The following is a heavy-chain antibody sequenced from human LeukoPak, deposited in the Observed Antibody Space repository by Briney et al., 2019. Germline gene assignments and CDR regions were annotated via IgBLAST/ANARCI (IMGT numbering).Heavy chain of an antibody. J-gene: IGHJ4*02. CDR2: IYYHGTKT. Sequence: GGSLRLSCAASGFTFSTHAMHWVRQAPGKGLEWVAVIYYHGTKTYYADSLKGRLTISRDNSKNTLYLEMNSLRAEDTAVYYCAKDVSGGGGGYWVDYWGQGTLVTVSS. D-gene: IGHD3-22*01. CDR3: AKDVSGGGGGYWVDY. CDR1: GFTFSTHA. V-gene: IGHV3-33*03.